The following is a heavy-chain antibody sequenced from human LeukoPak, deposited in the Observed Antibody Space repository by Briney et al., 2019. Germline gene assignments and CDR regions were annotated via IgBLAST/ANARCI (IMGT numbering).Heavy chain of an antibody. V-gene: IGHV1-69*05. D-gene: IGHD2/OR15-2a*01. CDR3: ARERGVQIVNPAPHWFDP. J-gene: IGHJ5*02. Sequence: SVKVSCKASGGTFSSYAISWVRQAPGQGLEWMGGIIPIFGTANYAQKFQGRVTITTDESTNTAYMELSSLRSEDTAVYYCARERGVQIVNPAPHWFDPWGQGTLVTVSS. CDR2: IIPIFGTA. CDR1: GGTFSSYA.